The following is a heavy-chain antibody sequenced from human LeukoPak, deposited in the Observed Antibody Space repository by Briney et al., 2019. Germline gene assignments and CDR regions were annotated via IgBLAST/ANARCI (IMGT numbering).Heavy chain of an antibody. V-gene: IGHV4-34*01. Sequence: PSETLSLTCTASGGSISSYYWSWIRQPPGKGLEWIGEINHSGSTNYNPSLKSRVTISVDTSKNQFSLKLSSVTAADTAVYYCARRGWFDPWGQGTLVTVSS. CDR2: INHSGST. CDR1: GGSISSYY. J-gene: IGHJ5*02. CDR3: ARRGWFDP.